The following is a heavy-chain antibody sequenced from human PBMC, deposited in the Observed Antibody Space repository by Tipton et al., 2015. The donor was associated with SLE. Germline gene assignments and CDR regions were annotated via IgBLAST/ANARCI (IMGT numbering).Heavy chain of an antibody. CDR3: ARRRAATSFDY. V-gene: IGHV4-59*05. Sequence: TLSLTCTVSGGSISSYYWSWIRQPPGKGLEWIGSIYYSGSTYYNPSLKSRVTISVDTSKNQFSLKLSSVTAADTAVYYCARRRAATSFDYWGQGTLVTVSS. D-gene: IGHD1-1*01. CDR2: IYYSGST. CDR1: GGSISSYY. J-gene: IGHJ4*02.